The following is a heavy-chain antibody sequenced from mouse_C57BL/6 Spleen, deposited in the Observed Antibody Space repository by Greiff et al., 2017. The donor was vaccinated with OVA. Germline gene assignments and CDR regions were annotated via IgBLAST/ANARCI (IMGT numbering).Heavy chain of an antibody. CDR3: ARSSDY. Sequence: QVQLQQSGAVLVRPGTSVKVSCKASGYAFTNYLIEWVKQRPGQGLEWIGVINPGSGGTNYNEKFKGKATLTADKSSSTAYMQLSSLTSEDSAVYFCARSSDYWGQGTTLTVSS. CDR1: GYAFTNYL. J-gene: IGHJ2*01. CDR2: INPGSGGT. V-gene: IGHV1-54*01.